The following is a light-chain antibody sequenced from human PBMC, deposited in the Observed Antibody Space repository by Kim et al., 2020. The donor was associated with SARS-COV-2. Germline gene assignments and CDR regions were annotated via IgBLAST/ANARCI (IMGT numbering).Light chain of an antibody. CDR2: GAS. CDR3: QQYNKWPT. J-gene: IGKJ5*01. Sequence: SGPPGEGATPSCRASQSVSSNLAWYQRKPGQAPRLLIYGASTRAAGIPARFSGSGSGTEFTLTISSLQSEDFAIYYCQQYNKWPTFGQGTRLEIK. CDR1: QSVSSN. V-gene: IGKV3-15*01.